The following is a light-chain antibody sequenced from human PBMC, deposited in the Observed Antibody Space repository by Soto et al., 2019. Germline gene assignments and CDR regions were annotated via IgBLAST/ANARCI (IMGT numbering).Light chain of an antibody. CDR3: QQYRSFGT. CDR1: QSISDW. J-gene: IGKJ1*01. CDR2: KAS. V-gene: IGKV1-5*03. Sequence: DIQMTQSPSTLSASVGDRVTITCRASQSISDWLVWYQQKPGMAPKVLISKASTLQSGVPSRFSGSGSGTEFTLTISSLQPDDFATYYCQQYRSFGTFGQGTKVEV.